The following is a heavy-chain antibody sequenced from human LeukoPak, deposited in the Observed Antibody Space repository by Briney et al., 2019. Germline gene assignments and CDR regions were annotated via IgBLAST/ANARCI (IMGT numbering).Heavy chain of an antibody. D-gene: IGHD3-22*01. CDR1: GGTFSSYA. J-gene: IGHJ6*03. Sequence: SVKVSCKASGGTFSSYAISWVRQAPGQGLEWMGGIIPIFGTANYAQKFQGRVTITADESTSTAYMELSSLRSEDTAVYYCARDALYYYDSSGYPDYYYYMDVWGKGTTVTVSS. CDR2: IIPIFGTA. CDR3: ARDALYYYDSSGYPDYYYYMDV. V-gene: IGHV1-69*13.